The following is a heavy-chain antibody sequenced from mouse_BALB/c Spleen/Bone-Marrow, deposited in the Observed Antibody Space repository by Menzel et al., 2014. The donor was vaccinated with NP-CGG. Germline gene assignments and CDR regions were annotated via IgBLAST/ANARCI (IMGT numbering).Heavy chain of an antibody. J-gene: IGHJ4*01. CDR3: VRYCGSSYYYAMDY. V-gene: IGHV10-1*02. CDR2: IRSKSNNYAT. Sequence: EVQGVESGGGLVQPKGSLKLSCAASGFTFNTYAMNWVRQAPGKGLEWVARIRSKSNNYATYYADSVKDRFTISRDDSQSMLHLQMNNLKTEVTAMYYCVRYCGSSYYYAMDYWGQGTSVTVSS. D-gene: IGHD1-1*01. CDR1: GFTFNTYA.